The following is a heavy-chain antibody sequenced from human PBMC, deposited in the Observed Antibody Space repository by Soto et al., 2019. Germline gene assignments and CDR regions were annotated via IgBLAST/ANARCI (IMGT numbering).Heavy chain of an antibody. V-gene: IGHV5-51*01. D-gene: IGHD3-3*01. CDR2: IYPGDSDT. CDR3: ARHESITIFGVDY. J-gene: IGHJ4*02. Sequence: GESLKISCKGSGYSFTSYWIGWVRQMPGKGLEWMGIIYPGDSDTRYSPSFQGQVTISADKSISTAYLQWSSLKASDTAMYYRARHESITIFGVDYWGQGTLVTVSS. CDR1: GYSFTSYW.